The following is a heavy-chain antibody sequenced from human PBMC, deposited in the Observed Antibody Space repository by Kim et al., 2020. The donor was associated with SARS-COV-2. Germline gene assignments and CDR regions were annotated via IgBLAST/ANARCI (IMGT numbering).Heavy chain of an antibody. CDR2: IIPIFVKA. CDR1: GGTFSSYA. Sequence: SVKVSCKASGGTFSSYAISWVRQAPGQGLEWMGGIIPIFVKANYAQKFQGRVTITADESTSPAYMELSTLRSEDTAVYYCARFETPGPTGTYYYGMEVWGQGTTVTVSS. CDR3: ARFETPGPTGTYYYGMEV. J-gene: IGHJ6*02. D-gene: IGHD4-17*01. V-gene: IGHV1-69*13.